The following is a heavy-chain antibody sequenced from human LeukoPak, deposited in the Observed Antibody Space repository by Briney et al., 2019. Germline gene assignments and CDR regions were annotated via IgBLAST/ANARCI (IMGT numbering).Heavy chain of an antibody. J-gene: IGHJ6*03. CDR3: ARGRSGAHYYYYMDV. CDR1: GFTFSSYS. CDR2: ISSGSSYI. V-gene: IGHV3-21*01. Sequence: GGSLRLSCAASGFTFSSYSMNWVRQAPGKGLEWVSSISSGSSYIYYADSVKGRFTISRDNAKNSLYLQMNSLRAEDTAVYYCARGRSGAHYYYYMDVWGKGTTVTVSS. D-gene: IGHD1-26*01.